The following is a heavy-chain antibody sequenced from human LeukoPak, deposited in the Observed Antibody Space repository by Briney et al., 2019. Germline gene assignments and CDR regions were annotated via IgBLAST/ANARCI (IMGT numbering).Heavy chain of an antibody. CDR2: ISGSGGST. CDR3: AAARHAPYYYYYMDV. CDR1: GFTFSSYA. J-gene: IGHJ6*03. V-gene: IGHV3-23*01. D-gene: IGHD6-25*01. Sequence: GGSLRLSCAASGFTFSSYAMSWVRQAPGKGLEWVSAISGSGGSTYYADSVKGRFTISRDNSKNTLYLQMNSLRAEDTAVYYCAAARHAPYYYYYMDVWGKGTTVTVS.